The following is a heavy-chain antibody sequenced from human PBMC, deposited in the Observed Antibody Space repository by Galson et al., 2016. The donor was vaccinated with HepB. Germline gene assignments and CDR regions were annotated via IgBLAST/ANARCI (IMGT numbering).Heavy chain of an antibody. CDR2: LSPDGTDK. V-gene: IGHV3-7*01. CDR1: GFTFNDYW. Sequence: SLRLSCAASGFTFNDYWMTWVRQAPGKGLVWVANLSPDGTDKRYAGSVKGRFTISRDNPNNSVFLQMSSLRAEDTALYYCARVDYTDEGINVWGQGTTVTVSS. D-gene: IGHD4-11*01. J-gene: IGHJ6*02. CDR3: ARVDYTDEGINV.